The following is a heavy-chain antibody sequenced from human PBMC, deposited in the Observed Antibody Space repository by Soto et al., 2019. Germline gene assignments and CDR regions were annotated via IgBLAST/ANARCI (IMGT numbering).Heavy chain of an antibody. Sequence: GGSLRLSCEASGFTFSSYGMSWVRQAPGKGLEWVSTISGSGGSTSYAYSVKGRFTISRDNSKNTLYLQMNSLRAEDTAVYYCAKSYSSGWYYMDVWGKGTTVTVSS. V-gene: IGHV3-23*01. CDR3: AKSYSSGWYYMDV. CDR1: GFTFSSYG. D-gene: IGHD6-19*01. J-gene: IGHJ6*03. CDR2: ISGSGGST.